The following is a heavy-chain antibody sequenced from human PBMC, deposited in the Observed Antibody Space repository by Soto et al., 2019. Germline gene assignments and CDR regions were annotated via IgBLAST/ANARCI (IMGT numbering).Heavy chain of an antibody. CDR2: IHNSGSP. CDR1: GVSIYNGGYF. D-gene: IGHD4-17*01. CDR3: ARSQTTVTSYDY. Sequence: SETLSLTCSVSGVSIYNGGYFWSWIRQSPGKGLEWIGHIHNSGSPYNNPSLKSRVTISADTSKNQFSLKLTSVTAVDTAVYYCARSQTTVTSYDYWGQGTLVTVSS. J-gene: IGHJ4*02. V-gene: IGHV4-30-4*01.